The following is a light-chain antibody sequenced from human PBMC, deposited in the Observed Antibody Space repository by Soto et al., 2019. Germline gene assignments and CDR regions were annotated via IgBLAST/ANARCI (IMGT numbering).Light chain of an antibody. CDR1: QSVTSNY. CDR2: GAS. Sequence: EIVLTQSPGTLSLSPGERATLSCRASQSVTSNYLAWYQQKPGQAPRPVMFGASIRDTGIPDRFSGSGSGTDFTLTISRREPEDFAVYHCQQYGSSPTTFGQGTKVDIK. J-gene: IGKJ1*01. CDR3: QQYGSSPTT. V-gene: IGKV3-20*01.